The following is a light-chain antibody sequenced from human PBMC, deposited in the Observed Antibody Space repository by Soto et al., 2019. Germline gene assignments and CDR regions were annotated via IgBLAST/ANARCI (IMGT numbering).Light chain of an antibody. CDR1: QSVSNN. V-gene: IGKV3-15*01. CDR3: QQYNNWCT. J-gene: IGKJ1*01. Sequence: EIVMTQSPATLSVSPGERATLSCRASQSVSNNLAWYQKKPGQAPRLLIYGASTRATGIPARFSGSGSGTEFTLTISSLQSEDFAFYDCQQYNNWCTVGQATRVDIK. CDR2: GAS.